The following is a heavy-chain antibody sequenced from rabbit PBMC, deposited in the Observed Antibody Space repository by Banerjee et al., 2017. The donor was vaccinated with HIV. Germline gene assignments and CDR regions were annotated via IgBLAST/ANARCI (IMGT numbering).Heavy chain of an antibody. V-gene: IGHV1S40*01. CDR1: GFSFSSSYY. CDR2: IYAGSSGST. Sequence: QSLEESGGDLVKPGASLTLTCTASGFSFSSSYYMCWVRQAPGKGLEWIACIYAGSSGSTYYASWAKGRFTISKTSSTTVTLQMTSLTAADTATYFCARDFNNAGSSYYTYYFNLWGQGTLVTVS. CDR3: ARDFNNAGSSYYTYYFNL. J-gene: IGHJ4*01. D-gene: IGHD8-1*01.